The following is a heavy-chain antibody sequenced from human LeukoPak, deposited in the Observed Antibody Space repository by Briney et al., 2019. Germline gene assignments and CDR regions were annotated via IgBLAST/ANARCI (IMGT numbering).Heavy chain of an antibody. J-gene: IGHJ4*02. Sequence: GGSLRLSCAASGFTFSSYSMNWVRQAPGKGLEWVSSISSSSSYIYYADSVKGRFTISRDNAKNSLYLQMNSLRAEDTAVYYCARDPLRYPPLNPFDYWGQGTLVTASS. V-gene: IGHV3-21*01. D-gene: IGHD4-17*01. CDR3: ARDPLRYPPLNPFDY. CDR2: ISSSSSYI. CDR1: GFTFSSYS.